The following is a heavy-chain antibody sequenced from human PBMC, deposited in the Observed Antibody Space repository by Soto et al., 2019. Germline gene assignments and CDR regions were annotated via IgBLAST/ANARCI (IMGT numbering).Heavy chain of an antibody. D-gene: IGHD5-18*01. V-gene: IGHV3-33*01. CDR3: ARDKSGYRYGSRYFDL. Sequence: QVQLVESGGGVVQPGRSLRLSCAASGFTFSSYGMHWVRQAPGKGLEWVAVIWYDGSNKYYADSVKGRFTISRDNSKNTLYLQMNSLRAEDTAVYYCARDKSGYRYGSRYFDLWRRGTLVTVSS. J-gene: IGHJ2*01. CDR1: GFTFSSYG. CDR2: IWYDGSNK.